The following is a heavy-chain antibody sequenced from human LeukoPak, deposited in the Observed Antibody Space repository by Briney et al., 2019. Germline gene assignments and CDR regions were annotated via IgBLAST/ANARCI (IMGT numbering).Heavy chain of an antibody. D-gene: IGHD6-19*01. V-gene: IGHV4-39*07. CDR2: IYYSGST. J-gene: IGHJ5*02. Sequence: PSETLSLTCTVSGGSISSSSYYWGWIRQPPGKGLEWIGSIYYSGSTYYNPSLKSRVTISVDTSKNQFSLKLSSVTAADTAVYYCAREILWGAVAGIFDPWGQGTLVTVSS. CDR1: GGSISSSSYY. CDR3: AREILWGAVAGIFDP.